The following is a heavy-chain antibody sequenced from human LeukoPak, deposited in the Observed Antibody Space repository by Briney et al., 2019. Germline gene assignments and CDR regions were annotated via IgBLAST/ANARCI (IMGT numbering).Heavy chain of an antibody. CDR3: ARAGWYRGSYNDY. Sequence: SSETLSLTCTVSGGSISRYYWSWIRQPPGKGLEGIGYIYYSGSTNYIPPLKSRVTISLDTSKNQSSLRLSSVTAADTAVYYCARAGWYRGSYNDYWGQGTLVTVSS. J-gene: IGHJ4*02. D-gene: IGHD1-26*01. CDR2: IYYSGST. CDR1: GGSISRYY. V-gene: IGHV4-59*01.